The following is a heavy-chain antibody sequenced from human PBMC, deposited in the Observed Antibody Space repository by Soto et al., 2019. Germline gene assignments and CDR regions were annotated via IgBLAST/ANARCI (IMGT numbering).Heavy chain of an antibody. D-gene: IGHD2-15*01. V-gene: IGHV4-31*03. J-gene: IGHJ4*02. CDR2: IYSSGSP. CDR1: GGSINSGGYY. Sequence: QVQLQESGPGLVKPSQTLSLTCTVSGGSINSGGYYWSWIRQHPGKGLEWIGYIYSSGSPYYNPSLESRVTISVDRSKNQFSVKLSCVTAADTAVYYCASSCSGDSCYWGEGDYWGQGTLVTVS. CDR3: ASSCSGDSCYWGEGDY.